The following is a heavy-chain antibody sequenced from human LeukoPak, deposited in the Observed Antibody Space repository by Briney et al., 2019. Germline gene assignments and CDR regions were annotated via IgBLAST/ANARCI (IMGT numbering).Heavy chain of an antibody. V-gene: IGHV3-23*01. CDR1: GFTFSSYW. CDR2: ISGSGGST. J-gene: IGHJ4*02. D-gene: IGHD3-22*01. CDR3: AKDVPPRGYYDSSGYYY. Sequence: GGSLRLSCAASGFTFSSYWMSWVRQAPGKGLEWVSAISGSGGSTYYADSVKGRFTISRDNSKNTLYLQMNSLRAEDTAVYYCAKDVPPRGYYDSSGYYYWGQGTLVTVSS.